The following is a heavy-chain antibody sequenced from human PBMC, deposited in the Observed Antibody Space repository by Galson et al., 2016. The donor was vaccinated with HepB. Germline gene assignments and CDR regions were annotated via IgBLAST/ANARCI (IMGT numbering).Heavy chain of an antibody. V-gene: IGHV4-34*01. J-gene: IGHJ6*03. Sequence: SETLSLTCAVHGGSLSGEHWTWIRQSPGKGLEWIGEIHYSGSTNYNPSLKSRVSMSLDTSKGHFSLTLSSVTAADTAVYYCARCIDFWNYFYMDVWGKGTTVIVSS. CDR2: IHYSGST. CDR3: ARCIDFWNYFYMDV. CDR1: GGSLSGEH. D-gene: IGHD3-3*01.